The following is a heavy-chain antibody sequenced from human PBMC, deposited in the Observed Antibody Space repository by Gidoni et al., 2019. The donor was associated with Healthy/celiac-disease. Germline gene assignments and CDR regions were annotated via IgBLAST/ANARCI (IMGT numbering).Heavy chain of an antibody. Sequence: QVQLVESGGGVVQPGRSRRLSCAASGFTFSSDGRHWVRQAPGKGLECVAVIWYDGSNKYYADSVKGRFTISRDNSKNTLYLQMNSLRAEDTAVYYCARDLKLLWFGEGDYGMDVWGQGTTVTVSS. D-gene: IGHD3-10*01. CDR2: IWYDGSNK. CDR3: ARDLKLLWFGEGDYGMDV. J-gene: IGHJ6*02. CDR1: GFTFSSDG. V-gene: IGHV3-33*01.